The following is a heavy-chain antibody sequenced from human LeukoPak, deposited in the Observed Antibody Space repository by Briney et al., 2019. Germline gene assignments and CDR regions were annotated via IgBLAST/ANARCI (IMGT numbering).Heavy chain of an antibody. Sequence: GGSLRLSCEASGFTFSIHGMNWVRQAPGKGLEWVSYIINSGGTIYYADSVQGRFTIPRDNAKNSLHLQMNSLRDEDTAVYYCARVGRGVYGMDVWGQGTAVTVSS. D-gene: IGHD3-10*01. J-gene: IGHJ6*02. CDR3: ARVGRGVYGMDV. CDR2: IINSGGTI. CDR1: GFTFSIHG. V-gene: IGHV3-48*02.